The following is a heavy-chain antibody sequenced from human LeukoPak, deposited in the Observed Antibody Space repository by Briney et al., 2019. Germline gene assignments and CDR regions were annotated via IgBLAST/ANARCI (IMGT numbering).Heavy chain of an antibody. V-gene: IGHV5-51*01. J-gene: IGHJ4*02. D-gene: IGHD6-19*01. CDR2: IYPGDSDT. CDR1: GYRFTSYW. Sequence: GESLKISCKGFGYRFTSYWIGWVRQMPGKGLEWMGIIYPGDSDTRYSPSFQGQVTISADKSISTAYLQWSSLKASDTAMYYCAGSIAVAGTGAFDYWGQGTLVTVSS. CDR3: AGSIAVAGTGAFDY.